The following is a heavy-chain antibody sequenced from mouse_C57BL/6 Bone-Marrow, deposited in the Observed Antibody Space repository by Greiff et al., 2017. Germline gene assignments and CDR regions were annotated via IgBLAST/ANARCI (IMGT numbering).Heavy chain of an antibody. J-gene: IGHJ3*01. D-gene: IGHD4-1*01. CDR1: GYTFTSYW. Sequence: QVQLKQPGAELVRPGTSVKLSCKASGYTFTSYWMHRVKQRPGQGLEWIGVIDPSDSYTNYNQKFKGKATLTVDTSSSTAYMQLSSLTSEDSAVYYCAKLGLAYWGQGTLVTVSA. CDR2: IDPSDSYT. CDR3: AKLGLAY. V-gene: IGHV1-59*01.